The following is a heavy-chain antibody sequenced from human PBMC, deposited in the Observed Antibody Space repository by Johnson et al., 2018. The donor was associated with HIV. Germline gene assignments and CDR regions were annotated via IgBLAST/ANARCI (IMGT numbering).Heavy chain of an antibody. V-gene: IGHV3-20*04. D-gene: IGHD6-19*01. J-gene: IGHJ3*02. CDR1: GFRFEDYG. Sequence: VQLVEYGGAVVRPGGSLRLSCVGSGFRFEDYGMNWVRQTPGTGLEWVSTLNWNGGNTNYADSVRGRFTISRDNAKKSLYLQMNNLRAEDTALYYCARASGYSSGGENSRVDGFDIWGQGTVVTVSS. CDR3: ARASGYSSGGENSRVDGFDI. CDR2: LNWNGGNT.